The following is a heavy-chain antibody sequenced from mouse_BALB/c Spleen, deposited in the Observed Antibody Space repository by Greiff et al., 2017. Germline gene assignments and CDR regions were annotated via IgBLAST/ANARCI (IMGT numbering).Heavy chain of an antibody. CDR3: ARRGYDYHSDY. CDR1: GYTFTSYW. J-gene: IGHJ2*01. Sequence: QVQLQQPGAELVKPGASVKLSCKASGYTFTSYWMHWVKQRPGQGLEWIGEINPSNGRTNYNEKFKSKATLTVDKSSSTAYMQLSSLTSEDSAVYYCARRGYDYHSDYWGQGTTLTVAS. D-gene: IGHD2-4*01. CDR2: INPSNGRT. V-gene: IGHV1S81*02.